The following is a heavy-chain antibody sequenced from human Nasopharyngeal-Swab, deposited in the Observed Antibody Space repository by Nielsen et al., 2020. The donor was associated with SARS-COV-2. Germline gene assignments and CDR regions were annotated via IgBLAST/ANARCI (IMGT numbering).Heavy chain of an antibody. D-gene: IGHD1-26*01. CDR1: GFTFSSYG. J-gene: IGHJ4*02. V-gene: IGHV3-33*01. CDR3: ARGGVGSYHRLVDDY. Sequence: SLKISCAASGFTFSSYGMHWVRQAPGKGLEWVAVIWYDGSNKYYADSVKGRFTISRDNSKNTLYLQMNSLRAEDTAVYYCARGGVGSYHRLVDDYWGQGTLVTVSS. CDR2: IWYDGSNK.